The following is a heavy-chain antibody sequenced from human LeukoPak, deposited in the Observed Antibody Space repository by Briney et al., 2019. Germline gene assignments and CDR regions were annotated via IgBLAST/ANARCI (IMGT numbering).Heavy chain of an antibody. D-gene: IGHD2-2*01. CDR2: INTNTGNP. CDR3: AKQGPGYCGSTSCYGVDY. CDR1: GYTFTSHA. Sequence: AASVKVSCKASGYTFTSHATNWVRQAPGQGLEWMGWINTNTGNPTYAQGFTGRFVFSLDTSVSTAYLQISSLKPEDTAVYYCAKQGPGYCGSTSCYGVDYWGQGTLVTVSS. V-gene: IGHV7-4-1*02. J-gene: IGHJ4*02.